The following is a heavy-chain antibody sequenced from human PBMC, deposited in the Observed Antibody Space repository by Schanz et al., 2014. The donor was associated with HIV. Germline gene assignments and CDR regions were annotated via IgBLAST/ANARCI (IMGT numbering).Heavy chain of an antibody. CDR2: INPSGGRT. V-gene: IGHV1-46*01. J-gene: IGHJ5*02. Sequence: QVQLVQSGAEMRKPGASVKVSCKEVGNTFPNYNIHWVRQGPGQGLEWMGIINPSGGRTHYAQKFQGRVAMTRDTSTNTVYMELTSLRSDDTAVYYCARRGPIAAIDFSLDPWGQGTLVTVSS. D-gene: IGHD6-13*01. CDR1: GNTFPNYN. CDR3: ARRGPIAAIDFSLDP.